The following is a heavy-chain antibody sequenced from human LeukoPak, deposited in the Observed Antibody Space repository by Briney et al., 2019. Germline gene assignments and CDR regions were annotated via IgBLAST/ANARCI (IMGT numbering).Heavy chain of an antibody. D-gene: IGHD3-22*01. CDR1: GFTFSSYA. V-gene: IGHV3-30-3*01. CDR3: ARDEYYYDSSGYYYYFDY. Sequence: GRSLRLSCAASGFTFSSYAMHWVRQAPGKGLEWVAVISYDGSNKYYADSVKGRFTISRDNSKNTLYLQMNSLRAEDTAVYYCARDEYYYDSSGYYYYFDYWGQGTLVTVSS. J-gene: IGHJ4*02. CDR2: ISYDGSNK.